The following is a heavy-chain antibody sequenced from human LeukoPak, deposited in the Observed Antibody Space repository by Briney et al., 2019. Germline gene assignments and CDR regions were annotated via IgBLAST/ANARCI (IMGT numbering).Heavy chain of an antibody. CDR3: ARDPNWNYAYPFDY. V-gene: IGHV4-38-2*02. CDR1: GYSISSGYY. D-gene: IGHD1-7*01. Sequence: NPSETLSLTCTVSGYSISSGYYWGWIRQPPGKGLEWIGSIYHSGSTYYNPSLKSRVTISVDTSKNQFSLKLSSVTAADTAVYYCARDPNWNYAYPFDYWGQGTLVTVSS. J-gene: IGHJ4*02. CDR2: IYHSGST.